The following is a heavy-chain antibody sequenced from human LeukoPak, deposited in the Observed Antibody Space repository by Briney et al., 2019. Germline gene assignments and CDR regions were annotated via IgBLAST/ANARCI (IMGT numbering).Heavy chain of an antibody. CDR1: GFIFSSYA. J-gene: IGHJ4*02. CDR2: ISGSGRSK. CDR3: AKDLGYSGYDPLDY. D-gene: IGHD5-12*01. V-gene: IGHV3-23*01. Sequence: GRSLRLSCAASGFIFSSYAMSWVRQAPGKGLEWVSAISGSGRSKYYADSVKGRFTISRDNSKNTLYLQMNSLRAEDTAVYYCAKDLGYSGYDPLDYWGQGTLVTVSS.